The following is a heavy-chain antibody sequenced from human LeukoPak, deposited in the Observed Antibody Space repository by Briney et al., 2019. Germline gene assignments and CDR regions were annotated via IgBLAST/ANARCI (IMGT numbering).Heavy chain of an antibody. Sequence: SETLSLTCTVSDDSISDYYRGWIRQPPGKGLEWIGYFYNSGRSTYNPSLKSRVTISADTSKNHFSLKLNSVTTADTAVYYCTRDAGWLIDYWGQGILVTVSS. CDR1: DDSISDYY. J-gene: IGHJ4*02. V-gene: IGHV4-59*01. D-gene: IGHD3-16*01. CDR2: FYNSGRS. CDR3: TRDAGWLIDY.